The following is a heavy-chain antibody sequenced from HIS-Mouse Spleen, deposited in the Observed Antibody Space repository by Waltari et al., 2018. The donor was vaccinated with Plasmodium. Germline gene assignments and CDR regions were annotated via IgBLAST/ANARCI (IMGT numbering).Heavy chain of an antibody. D-gene: IGHD6-13*01. CDR2: IKQDGSEK. V-gene: IGHV3-7*01. CDR3: ASSWYWYFDL. Sequence: EVQLVESGGGLVKPGGSLRLPCAASGFSLSSYWMGWVRQAPGKGLEWVANIKQDGSEKYYVDSVKCRFTISRDNAKNSLYLQMNSLRAEDTAVYYCASSWYWYFDLWGRGTLVTVSS. CDR1: GFSLSSYW. J-gene: IGHJ2*01.